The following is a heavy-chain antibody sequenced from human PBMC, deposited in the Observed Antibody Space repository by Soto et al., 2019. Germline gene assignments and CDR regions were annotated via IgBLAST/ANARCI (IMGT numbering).Heavy chain of an antibody. CDR1: GGSFSGYY. CDR2: IKHSGST. J-gene: IGHJ3*02. CDR3: ARERYYYDSSGHQNAFDI. D-gene: IGHD3-22*01. Sequence: SETLSLTCAVYGGSFSGYYWSWIRQPPGKGLEWIGEIKHSGSTNYNPSLKSRVTISVDTSKNQFSLKLSSVTAADTAVYYCARERYYYDSSGHQNAFDIWGQGTMVTVSS. V-gene: IGHV4-34*01.